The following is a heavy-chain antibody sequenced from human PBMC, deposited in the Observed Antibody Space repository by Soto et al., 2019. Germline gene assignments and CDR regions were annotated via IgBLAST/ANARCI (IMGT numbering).Heavy chain of an antibody. J-gene: IGHJ4*02. Sequence: QVQLVQSGAEVRKPGSSVKVSCKTSGGTFSNHALSWVRQVPGQGPEWMGGIIPLSGTTNYVQRFQGRLTITADESMTTAYMELNNLRYEDTAVYYCARGPDRSGFYLFDYWGQGTLVAVSS. D-gene: IGHD3-22*01. CDR2: IIPLSGTT. V-gene: IGHV1-69*01. CDR3: ARGPDRSGFYLFDY. CDR1: GGTFSNHA.